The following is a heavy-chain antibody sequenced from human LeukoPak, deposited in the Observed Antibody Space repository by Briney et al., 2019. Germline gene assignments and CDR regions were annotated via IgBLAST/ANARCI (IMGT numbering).Heavy chain of an antibody. CDR2: ISGSGDNT. CDR3: AKTRPLDSSSWSHGDY. Sequence: GGSLRLSCAASGFTFSSYAMSWVRQAPGKGLEWVSAISGSGDNTYYGDSVKGRFTISRDNSKNTLYLQMNSLRAEDTAVYYCAKTRPLDSSSWSHGDYWGQGTLVTVSS. V-gene: IGHV3-23*01. CDR1: GFTFSSYA. J-gene: IGHJ4*02. D-gene: IGHD6-13*01.